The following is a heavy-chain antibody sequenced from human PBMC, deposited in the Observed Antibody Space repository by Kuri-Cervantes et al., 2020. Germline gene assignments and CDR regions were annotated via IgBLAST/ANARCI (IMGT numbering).Heavy chain of an antibody. J-gene: IGHJ4*02. CDR2: INSDGSST. CDR3: ARGDAVTTDY. CDR1: GFTFSNYW. D-gene: IGHD4-17*01. Sequence: GESLKISCVASGFTFSNYWIHWVRQAPGKGLVWVSAINSDGSSTNYADPVKGRFTISRDNAKNTLYLQMNSLRAEDTAVYYCARGDAVTTDYWGQGTLVTVSS. V-gene: IGHV3-74*01.